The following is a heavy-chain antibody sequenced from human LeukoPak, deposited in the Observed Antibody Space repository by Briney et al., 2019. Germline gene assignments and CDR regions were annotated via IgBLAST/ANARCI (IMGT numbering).Heavy chain of an antibody. CDR1: GFTFSTYW. J-gene: IGHJ6*02. V-gene: IGHV3-74*01. CDR2: IGTDGSST. Sequence: GSLRLSCAASGFTFSTYWMHWVRQVPGKGLVWVSRIGTDGSSTSYADSVRGRFTISRDNVKKSLYLQMNNLRGEDTAVYFCARRWKLSLDVWGQGTTVTVSS. D-gene: IGHD5-24*01. CDR3: ARRWKLSLDV.